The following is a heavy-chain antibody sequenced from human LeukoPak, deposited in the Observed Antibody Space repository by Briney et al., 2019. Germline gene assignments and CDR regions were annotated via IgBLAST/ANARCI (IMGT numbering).Heavy chain of an antibody. CDR2: ISGSGGST. J-gene: IGHJ6*02. CDR1: GFTFSSYA. CDR3: AIVDILTGYGMDV. V-gene: IGHV3-23*01. D-gene: IGHD3-9*01. Sequence: GGSLRLSCAASGFTFSSYAMSWVRQAPGKGLEWVSAISGSGGSTYYADSVKGRFTISRDNSKNTLYLQMNSLRAEDTAVYYCAIVDILTGYGMDVWGQGTTVTVSS.